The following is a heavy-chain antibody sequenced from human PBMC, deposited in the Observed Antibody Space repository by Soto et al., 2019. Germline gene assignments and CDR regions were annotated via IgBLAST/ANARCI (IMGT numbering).Heavy chain of an antibody. CDR1: GYTFTSYA. CDR3: ASSYSNYALIDYYYYGMDV. V-gene: IGHV1-3*01. Sequence: CKASGYTFTSYAMHWVRQAPGQRLEWMGWINAGKGNTKYSQKFQGRVTITRDKYESTAYMELSSMRSEDTAVYYCASSYSNYALIDYYYYGMDVWGQGTTVTVSS. D-gene: IGHD4-4*01. J-gene: IGHJ6*02. CDR2: INAGKGNT.